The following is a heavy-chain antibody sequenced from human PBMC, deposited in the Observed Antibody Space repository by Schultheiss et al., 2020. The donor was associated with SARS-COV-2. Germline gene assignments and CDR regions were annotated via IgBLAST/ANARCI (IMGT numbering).Heavy chain of an antibody. CDR3: ASYCSSTSCPRGFDY. D-gene: IGHD2-2*01. Sequence: LSLTCTVSGGSISSGGYYWSWIRQHPGKGLEWIGYIHNSESTYYNPSLRSRGIISVDTSKNQFSLKLSSVTAADTAVYYCASYCSSTSCPRGFDYWGQGTLVTVSS. CDR1: GGSISSGGYY. J-gene: IGHJ4*02. CDR2: IHNSEST. V-gene: IGHV4-31*03.